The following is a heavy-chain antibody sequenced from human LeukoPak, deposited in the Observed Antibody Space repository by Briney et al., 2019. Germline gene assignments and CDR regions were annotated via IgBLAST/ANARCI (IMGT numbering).Heavy chain of an antibody. CDR3: ARDSFDAFDI. CDR1: GFTCSSDW. V-gene: IGHV3-7*01. J-gene: IGHJ3*02. CDR2: IKQDGSEK. Sequence: GGSLRLSCAASGFTCSSDWMSWVRHAPGRGVEWVGNIKQDGSEKYYVDSVKGRFTISRDNAKNSLYLQMNSLRAEDTAVYYCARDSFDAFDIWGQGTMVTVSS.